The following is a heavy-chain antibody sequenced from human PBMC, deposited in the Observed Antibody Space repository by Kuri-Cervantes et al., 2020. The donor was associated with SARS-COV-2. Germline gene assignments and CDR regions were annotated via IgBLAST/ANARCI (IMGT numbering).Heavy chain of an antibody. CDR1: GGSISSSNW. CDR2: IYHSGST. J-gene: IGHJ4*02. CDR3: ARTYSSSSLFYDY. D-gene: IGHD6-6*01. V-gene: IGHV4-4*02. Sequence: GSLRLSCAVSGGSISSSNWWSWVRQPPGKGLEWIWEIYHSGSTNYNPSLKSRVTIPVDKSKNQFSLKLSSVAAADTAVYYCARTYSSSSLFYDYWGQGTLVTVSS.